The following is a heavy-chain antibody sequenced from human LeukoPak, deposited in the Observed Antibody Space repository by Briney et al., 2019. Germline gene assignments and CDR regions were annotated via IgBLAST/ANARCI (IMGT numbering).Heavy chain of an antibody. CDR1: GFTVSSNY. CDR3: ARVAVVPAAIRLYYYYGMDV. Sequence: GGSLRLSCAASGFTVSSNYMSWVRQAPGKGLEWVSVIYSGGSTYYADSVKGRFTISRDNSKNTLYLQMNSLSAEDTAVYYCARVAVVPAAIRLYYYYGMDVWGQGTTVTVSS. CDR2: IYSGGST. D-gene: IGHD2-2*01. V-gene: IGHV3-66*01. J-gene: IGHJ6*02.